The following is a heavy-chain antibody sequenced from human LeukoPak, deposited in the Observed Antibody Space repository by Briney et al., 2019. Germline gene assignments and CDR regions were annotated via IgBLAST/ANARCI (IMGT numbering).Heavy chain of an antibody. Sequence: SETLSLTCTVSGGSISSSSYYWGWIRQPPGMGLEWIGNIYYSGSTYYNPSLKGRVTISVDTPKNQFSLKLSSVTAADTAVYYCARQDSSSWYRADFDYGGQGTLVSVS. V-gene: IGHV4-39*01. CDR1: GGSISSSSYY. CDR3: ARQDSSSWYRADFDY. D-gene: IGHD6-13*01. J-gene: IGHJ4*02. CDR2: IYYSGST.